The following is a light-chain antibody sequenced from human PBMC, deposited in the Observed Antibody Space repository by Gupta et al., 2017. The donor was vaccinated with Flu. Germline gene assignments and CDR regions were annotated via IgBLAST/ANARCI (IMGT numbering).Light chain of an antibody. V-gene: IGLV3-1*01. CDR1: KLGNKY. CDR2: QDT. CDR3: QAWDSSTRV. Sequence: SPGQTASITCSGDKLGNKYACWYQQKPGQSPVLVIYQDTKRPSGIPERFSGSNSGNTATLTISGTQAMDEADYYCQAWDSSTRVFGTGTKVTVL. J-gene: IGLJ1*01.